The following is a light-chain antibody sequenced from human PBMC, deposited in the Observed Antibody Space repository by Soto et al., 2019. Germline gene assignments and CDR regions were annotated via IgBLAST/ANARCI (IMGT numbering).Light chain of an antibody. J-gene: IGLJ2*01. CDR3: AAWDDSLGGVV. Sequence: QLVLTQPPSASGTPGQRVTISCSGSSSNIGSNYVYWYQQLPGTAPKLLIYRNNQRPSGVPDRFSGSKSGTSASLAISGLRSEDEADYYCAAWDDSLGGVVFGGATKLTVL. CDR1: SSNIGSNY. CDR2: RNN. V-gene: IGLV1-47*01.